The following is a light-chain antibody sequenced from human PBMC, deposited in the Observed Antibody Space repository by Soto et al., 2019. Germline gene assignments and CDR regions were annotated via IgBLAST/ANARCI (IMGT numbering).Light chain of an antibody. Sequence: EVVLTQSPATLSLSPGERATLSCRASQSVSSNLAWYLQKPGQAPRLLIYDASNRATGIPARFSGSGSGTDFTLTISSLQPKHYAVYYCHQRTNSPSCT. CDR3: HQRTNSPSCT. CDR2: DAS. J-gene: IGKJ2*02. V-gene: IGKV3-11*01. CDR1: QSVSSN.